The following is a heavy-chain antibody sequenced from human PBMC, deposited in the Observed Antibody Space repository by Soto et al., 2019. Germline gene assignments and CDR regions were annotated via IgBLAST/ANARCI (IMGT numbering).Heavy chain of an antibody. V-gene: IGHV1-69*12. D-gene: IGHD2-2*01. Sequence: QVQLVQSGAEVKKPGSSVKVSCKASGGTFSSYAISWVRQAPGQGLEWMGGIIPIFGTANYAQKFQGRVTITADEATTTAYRELISLRSEDRAVYYCASMFPYQHRENWFDPWGQGTLVTVSS. CDR2: IIPIFGTA. CDR3: ASMFPYQHRENWFDP. CDR1: GGTFSSYA. J-gene: IGHJ5*02.